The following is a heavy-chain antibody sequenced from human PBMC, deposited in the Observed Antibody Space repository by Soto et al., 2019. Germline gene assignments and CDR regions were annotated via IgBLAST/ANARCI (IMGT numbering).Heavy chain of an antibody. Sequence: PSETLSLTCAVSGGSIGSGGYSWSWIRQPPGKGLECIGYIYHSGSTYYSPSLKSRVTISVDRSKNQFSLKLSSVTAADTAVYYCARGPPLGYGGEGTLVTVSS. CDR2: IYHSGST. V-gene: IGHV4-30-2*01. CDR3: ARGPPLGY. J-gene: IGHJ4*02. CDR1: GGSIGSGGYS.